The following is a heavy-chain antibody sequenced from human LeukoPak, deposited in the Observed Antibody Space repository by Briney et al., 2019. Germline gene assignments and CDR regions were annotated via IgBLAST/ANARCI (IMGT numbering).Heavy chain of an antibody. J-gene: IGHJ3*02. V-gene: IGHV1-18*01. CDR1: GYTFTSYG. Sequence: ASVKVSCKASGYTFTSYGISWVRQAPGQGLEWMGWISAYNGNTNYAQKLQGRVTMTTDTSTSTAYMELRSLRSDDTAVYYCARVSCSSTSCYRDAFDIWGQGIMVTVSS. D-gene: IGHD2-2*02. CDR3: ARVSCSSTSCYRDAFDI. CDR2: ISAYNGNT.